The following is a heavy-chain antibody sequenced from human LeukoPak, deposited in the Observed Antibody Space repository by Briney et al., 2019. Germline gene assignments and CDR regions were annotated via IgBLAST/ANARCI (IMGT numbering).Heavy chain of an antibody. D-gene: IGHD3-10*01. V-gene: IGHV4-34*01. J-gene: IGHJ4*02. Sequence: SETPSLTCAVYGGSFSGYYWSWIRQPPGKGLEWIGEINHSGSANYNPSLKSRVTISVDTSKNQFSLKLSSVTAADTAVYYCARTGPKLLWFGEAAYGYFDYWGQGTLVTVSS. CDR2: INHSGSA. CDR3: ARTGPKLLWFGEAAYGYFDY. CDR1: GGSFSGYY.